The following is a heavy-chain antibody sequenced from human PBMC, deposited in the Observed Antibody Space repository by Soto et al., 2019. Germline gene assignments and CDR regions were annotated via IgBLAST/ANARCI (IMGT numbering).Heavy chain of an antibody. Sequence: ASVKVSCKASGYTFTNYYVHWVRQAPGQGPEWMGVINPSGGSTRDAQKFQGRVTMTRDTSTSTVHMELSSLRSEDTAVYYCAREDTAAYSGMDVWGQGTTVTVS. J-gene: IGHJ6*02. V-gene: IGHV1-46*01. CDR3: AREDTAAYSGMDV. D-gene: IGHD5-18*01. CDR2: INPSGGST. CDR1: GYTFTNYY.